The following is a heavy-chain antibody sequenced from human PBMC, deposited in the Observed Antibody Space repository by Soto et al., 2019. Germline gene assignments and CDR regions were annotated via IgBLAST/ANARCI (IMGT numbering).Heavy chain of an antibody. CDR2: ISHSGSR. CDR3: ARGLAYDRPITVAEPFDS. V-gene: IGHV4-34*02. CDR1: GGSFSGYF. J-gene: IGHJ4*02. D-gene: IGHD6-19*01. Sequence: QVQLQQWGAGLLKASETLSLTCVVSGGSFSGYFWTWIRQSPGRGLAWIGEISHSGSRNYNPAFQSRVIISVDSSKNHVSLKLSYVTAADSATYFCARGLAYDRPITVAEPFDSWGQGTLVTVSS.